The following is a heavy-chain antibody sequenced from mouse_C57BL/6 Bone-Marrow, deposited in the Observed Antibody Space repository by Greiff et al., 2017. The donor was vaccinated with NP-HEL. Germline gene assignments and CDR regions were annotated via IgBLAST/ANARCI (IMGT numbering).Heavy chain of an antibody. CDR2: IDPENGDT. CDR3: TTLAYYSNSLFAY. V-gene: IGHV14-4*01. Sequence: EVQLQQSGAELVRPGASVKLSCTASGFNITDDYMHWVKQRPEQGLEWIGWIDPENGDTEYASKFQGKATITADTSSNTAYLQLSSLTSEDTAVYYCTTLAYYSNSLFAYWGQGTLVTVSA. CDR1: GFNITDDY. D-gene: IGHD2-5*01. J-gene: IGHJ3*01.